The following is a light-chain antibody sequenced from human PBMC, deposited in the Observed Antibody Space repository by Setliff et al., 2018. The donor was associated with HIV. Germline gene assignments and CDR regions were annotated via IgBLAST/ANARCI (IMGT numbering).Light chain of an antibody. Sequence: QSALAQPPSASGTPGQRVTISCSGSSSNIGSNTVNWYQQLPGTAPKLLIYTNNQRPSGVPDRFSGSKSGTSASLAIRGLRSEDEADYYCSSWDDSLRGVVFGGGTKVTV. CDR3: SSWDDSLRGVV. V-gene: IGLV1-44*01. CDR1: SSNIGSNT. J-gene: IGLJ2*01. CDR2: TNN.